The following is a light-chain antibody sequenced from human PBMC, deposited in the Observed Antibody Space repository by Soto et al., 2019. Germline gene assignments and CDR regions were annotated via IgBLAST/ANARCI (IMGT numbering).Light chain of an antibody. V-gene: IGKV3-15*01. CDR2: GAS. CDR3: QQYNNWPPIT. CDR1: QSVSSN. Sequence: EIVMTQSPATLSVSPGERATLSYRASQSVSSNLAWYQQKPGQAPRLLIYGASTRATGIPARFSGSGSGTEFSLTVSSLQSEDFAVYYCQQYNNWPPITFGQGTRLEIK. J-gene: IGKJ5*01.